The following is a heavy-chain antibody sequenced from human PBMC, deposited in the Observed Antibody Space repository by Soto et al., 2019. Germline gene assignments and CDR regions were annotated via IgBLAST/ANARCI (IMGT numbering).Heavy chain of an antibody. CDR2: ISYDGSNK. CDR1: GFTFSSYA. D-gene: IGHD3-3*01. CDR3: ASDGKRFLEWLLLDY. Sequence: QVQLVESGGGVVQPGRSLRLSCAASGFTFSSYAMHWVRQAPGKGLEWVAVISYDGSNKYYADSVKGRFTISRDNSKNTLYLQMNSLRAEDTAVYYCASDGKRFLEWLLLDYWGQGTLVTVSS. J-gene: IGHJ4*02. V-gene: IGHV3-30-3*01.